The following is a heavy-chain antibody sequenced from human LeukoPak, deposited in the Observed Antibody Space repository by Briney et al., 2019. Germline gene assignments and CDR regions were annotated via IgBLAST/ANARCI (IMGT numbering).Heavy chain of an antibody. J-gene: IGHJ6*03. CDR2: INPSGGST. D-gene: IGHD4-17*01. CDR3: ARDSLNRRGYGDSRWYYYYYMDV. Sequence: ASVKVSCKASGYTFTSYYMHWVRQAPGQGLEWMGIINPSGGSTSYAQKFQGRVTMTRDMSTSTDYMELSSLRSEDTAVYYCARDSLNRRGYGDSRWYYYYYMDVWGKGTTVTVSS. V-gene: IGHV1-46*01. CDR1: GYTFTSYY.